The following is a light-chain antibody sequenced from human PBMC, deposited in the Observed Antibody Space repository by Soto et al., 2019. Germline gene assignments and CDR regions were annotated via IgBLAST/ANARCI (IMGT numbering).Light chain of an antibody. CDR1: QDIAYY. CDR2: AAS. Sequence: DIQMTQSPSSVSASVGDRVTITCRASQDIAYYLALFQQKPGKAPKSLIYAASSLRSGVPSKFSGSGYGTDFTLTISSLQPEDSATYYCQQYTSYPLTFGGGTKVEIK. J-gene: IGKJ4*01. V-gene: IGKV1-16*02. CDR3: QQYTSYPLT.